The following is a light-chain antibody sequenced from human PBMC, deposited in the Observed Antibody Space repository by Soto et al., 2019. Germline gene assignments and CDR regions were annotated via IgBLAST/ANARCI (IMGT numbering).Light chain of an antibody. CDR2: STN. V-gene: IGLV1-44*01. Sequence: QSVLTQPPSASGTPGQRVTISCSGGTSNIGINIVNWYQQLPGTAPKLLIYSTNQRPSGVPDRFSGSKSGTSASLAISGLQSEDEADYYCAAWDDSLNGVVFGGGTQLTVL. J-gene: IGLJ2*01. CDR3: AAWDDSLNGVV. CDR1: TSNIGINI.